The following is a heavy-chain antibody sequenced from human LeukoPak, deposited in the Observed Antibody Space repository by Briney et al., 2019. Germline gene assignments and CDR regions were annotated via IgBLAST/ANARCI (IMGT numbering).Heavy chain of an antibody. J-gene: IGHJ5*02. CDR3: AKVWSADFWSGYFTWFDP. V-gene: IGHV3-23*01. CDR2: ISGSGGST. D-gene: IGHD3-3*01. Sequence: GGSLRLSCTASGFTFSVYAMIWVRQAPEKGLEWVSGISGSGGSTYYADSVKGRCTISRDNSKNTLYLQMNSLRAEDTAVYYCAKVWSADFWSGYFTWFDPWGQGTLVTVSS. CDR1: GFTFSVYA.